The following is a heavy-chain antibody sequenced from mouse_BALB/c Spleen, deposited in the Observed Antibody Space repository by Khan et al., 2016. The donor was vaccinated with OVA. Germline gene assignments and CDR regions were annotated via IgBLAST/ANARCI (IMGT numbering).Heavy chain of an antibody. J-gene: IGHJ3*01. V-gene: IGHV2-9*02. CDR3: ARDTTATAY. Sequence: VQLVESGPGLVAPSQSLSLTCTVSGFSLTSYGVHWVRQPPGKGLEWLGIIWAGGSTTYNSALMSRLSISKDNSKSQVFLKMNSLLTDDTAMYYCARDTTATAYWGQGTLVTVSA. D-gene: IGHD1-2*01. CDR1: GFSLTSYG. CDR2: IWAGGST.